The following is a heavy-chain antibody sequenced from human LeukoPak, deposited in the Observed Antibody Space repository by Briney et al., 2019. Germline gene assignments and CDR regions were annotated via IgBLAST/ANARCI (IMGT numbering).Heavy chain of an antibody. J-gene: IGHJ4*02. CDR2: ISWNSGSI. CDR1: GFTFSTYG. D-gene: IGHD2-2*03. Sequence: GRSLRLSCAASGFTFSTYGTHWVRQAPGKGLEWVSGISWNSGSIGYADSVKGRFTISRDNAKNSLYLQMNSLRSEDTAVYYCARVSGYCSSTSCHPWAFDYWGQGTLVTVSS. CDR3: ARVSGYCSSTSCHPWAFDY. V-gene: IGHV3-9*01.